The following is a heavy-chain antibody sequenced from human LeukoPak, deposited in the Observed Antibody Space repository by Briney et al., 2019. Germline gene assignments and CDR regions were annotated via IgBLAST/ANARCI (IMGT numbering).Heavy chain of an antibody. V-gene: IGHV3-23*01. Sequence: PGGSLRLSCAASGFTFSSYSMTWVRQAPGKGLEWVAPISENGGRTYYADSVKGRFTISRDNSKNTLYLQMNSLRADDTAVYFCANTDDGYGDEYWGQGTLVSVSS. J-gene: IGHJ4*02. D-gene: IGHD5-12*01. CDR2: ISENGGRT. CDR1: GFTFSSYS. CDR3: ANTDDGYGDEY.